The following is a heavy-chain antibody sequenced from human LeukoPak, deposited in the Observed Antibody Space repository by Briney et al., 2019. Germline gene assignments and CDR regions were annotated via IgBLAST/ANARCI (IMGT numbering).Heavy chain of an antibody. CDR2: IYSGGST. Sequence: GGSLRLSCAASGFTVNSNYLSWVRQAPGKGLEWVSVIYSGGSTNYADSVKGRFTISRDNSKNTLYLQMNSLRAEDTAVYYCAKSLIAVAGLSDYWGQGTLVTVSS. CDR3: AKSLIAVAGLSDY. CDR1: GFTVNSNY. D-gene: IGHD6-19*01. J-gene: IGHJ4*02. V-gene: IGHV3-66*02.